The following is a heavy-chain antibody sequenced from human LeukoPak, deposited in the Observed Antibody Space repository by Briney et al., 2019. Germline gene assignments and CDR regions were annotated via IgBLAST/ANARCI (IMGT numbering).Heavy chain of an antibody. CDR3: VRGSSWAHHYYYYMDV. J-gene: IGHJ6*03. V-gene: IGHV4-34*01. CDR2: VDPTGRV. Sequence: SETLSLTCVVSGGSFSGYYWAWISQPPGKGMEWIGVVDPTGRVTSNPSLKSRVAISLDTSKNQFSLKMNSVTAADTAVFYCVRGSSWAHHYYYYMDVWGEGTTVIVSS. D-gene: IGHD6-13*01. CDR1: GGSFSGYY.